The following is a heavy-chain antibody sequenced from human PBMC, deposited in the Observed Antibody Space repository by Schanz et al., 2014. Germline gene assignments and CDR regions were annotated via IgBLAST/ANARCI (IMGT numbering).Heavy chain of an antibody. CDR1: GFTFSDYY. J-gene: IGHJ4*02. CDR3: AREGEWGYDPPRH. CDR2: ISSSSIYT. Sequence: QVQLVESGGTLVKPGGSLRLSCVVSGFTFSDYYMSWIRQAPGKGLEWVSYISSSSIYTNYADSVKGRFTISRDNAKNSLYLQMNSLRAEDTAVYYCAREGEWGYDPPRHWGQGPLVTVSS. V-gene: IGHV3-11*06. D-gene: IGHD5-12*01.